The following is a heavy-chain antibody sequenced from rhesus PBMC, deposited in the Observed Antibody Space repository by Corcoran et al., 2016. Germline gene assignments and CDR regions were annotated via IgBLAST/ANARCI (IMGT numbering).Heavy chain of an antibody. J-gene: IGHJ4*01. CDR1: GYSISSGYY. Sequence: QVQLQESGPGLVKPSETLSLTCAVSGYSISSGYYWGGIRHPPGKGLGWVGGIYGSGGSNYLNPSLKSRVTLSVDTSKNQFSLKLSSVTAADTAVYYCARYSNYLGFDYWGQGVLVTVSS. CDR2: IYGSGGSN. CDR3: ARYSNYLGFDY. V-gene: IGHV4S14*01. D-gene: IGHD4-23*01.